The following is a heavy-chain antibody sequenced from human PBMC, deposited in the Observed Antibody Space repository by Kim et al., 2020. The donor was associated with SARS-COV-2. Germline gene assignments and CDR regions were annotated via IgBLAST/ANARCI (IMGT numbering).Heavy chain of an antibody. D-gene: IGHD3-9*01. CDR2: INPSGGST. J-gene: IGHJ6*02. CDR3: ARDRYDILTGIRDGPGYYYYGMDV. CDR1: GYTFTSYY. Sequence: ASVKVSCKASGYTFTSYYMHWVRQAPGQGLEWMGIINPSGGSTSYAQKFQGRVTMTRDTSTSTVYMELSSLRSEDTAVYYCARDRYDILTGIRDGPGYYYYGMDVWGQGTTVTVSS. V-gene: IGHV1-46*01.